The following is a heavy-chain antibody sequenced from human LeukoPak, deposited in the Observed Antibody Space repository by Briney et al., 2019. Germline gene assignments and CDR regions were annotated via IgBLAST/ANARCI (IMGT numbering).Heavy chain of an antibody. V-gene: IGHV3-30*18. J-gene: IGHJ5*02. CDR3: AKDPKFDP. CDR2: ISYDGSNK. CDR1: GFTFSSYG. Sequence: PGGSLRLSCAASGFTFSSYGMHWVRQAPGKGLEWVAVISYDGSNKYYADSVKGRFTISRDNSKNTLYLQMSSLRAEDTAVYYCAKDPKFDPWGQGTLVTVSS.